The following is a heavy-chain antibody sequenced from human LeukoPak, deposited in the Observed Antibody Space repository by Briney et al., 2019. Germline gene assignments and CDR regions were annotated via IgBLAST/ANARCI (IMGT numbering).Heavy chain of an antibody. CDR3: ARADVRGVIEYDY. Sequence: ASVKVSCKASGYTFTSYDINWVRQATGQGLEWMGWINPNSGGTNYAQKFQGRVTMTRDTSISTAYMELSRLRSDDTAVYYCARADVRGVIEYDYWGQGTLVTVSS. J-gene: IGHJ4*02. CDR2: INPNSGGT. CDR1: GYTFTSYD. V-gene: IGHV1-2*02. D-gene: IGHD3-10*02.